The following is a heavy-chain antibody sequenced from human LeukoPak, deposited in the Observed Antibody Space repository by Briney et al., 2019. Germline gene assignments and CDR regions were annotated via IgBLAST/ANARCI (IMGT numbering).Heavy chain of an antibody. CDR1: GGSISSGSYY. D-gene: IGHD1-26*01. J-gene: IGHJ4*02. CDR2: IYTSGST. V-gene: IGHV4-61*02. CDR3: ARCIASGSYKCYYFDY. Sequence: SQTLSLTCTVSGGSISSGSYYWSWIRQPAGKGLEWIGRIYTSGSTNYNPSLKSRVTISVDTSKNQFSLKLSSVTAADTAVYYCARCIASGSYKCYYFDYWGQGTLVTVSS.